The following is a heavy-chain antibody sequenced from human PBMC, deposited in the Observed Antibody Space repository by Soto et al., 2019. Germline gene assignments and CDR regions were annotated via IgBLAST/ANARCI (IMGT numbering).Heavy chain of an antibody. CDR3: ATTVGGFCGGNGDCYPPGYFDY. Sequence: PGESLKISCAASGFTFSNYAMTWVRQGPAKGLEWVSAITGSGVDTYYADSVKGRFTISRDNLKHTLYLEMSSLRLEDTAIYYCATTVGGFCGGNGDCYPPGYFDYWGQGILVTVSS. V-gene: IGHV3-23*01. J-gene: IGHJ4*02. CDR2: ITGSGVDT. CDR1: GFTFSNYA. D-gene: IGHD2-21*02.